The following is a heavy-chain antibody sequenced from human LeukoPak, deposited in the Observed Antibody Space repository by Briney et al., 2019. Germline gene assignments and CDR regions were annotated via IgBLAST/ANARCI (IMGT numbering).Heavy chain of an antibody. V-gene: IGHV3-66*01. D-gene: IGHD6-19*01. J-gene: IGHJ4*02. CDR3: AVVDNSGWYCHDY. Sequence: PGGSLRLSCAASGFTVSTNYMSWVRQAPGKGLEGVSVIYSGDNTYYADSVKGRFTISRDISKNTLYLQMNSLRAEDTAVYYCAVVDNSGWYCHDYWGQGTLVTVSS. CDR2: IYSGDNT. CDR1: GFTVSTNY.